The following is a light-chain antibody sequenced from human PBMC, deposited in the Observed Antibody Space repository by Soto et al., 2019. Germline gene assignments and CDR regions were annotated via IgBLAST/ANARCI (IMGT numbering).Light chain of an antibody. J-gene: IGKJ2*01. V-gene: IGKV3-15*01. CDR1: QIVNNN. Sequence: EIVLTQSPATLSVSPGQGATLSCRASQIVNNNLAWYQQRPGQAPRLLIYAVSTRAAGVPPRFSGSGSGTYFTLTISSLQSEDLAVYYCQQYTHRPTLYTSGQGTKLEIK. CDR2: AVS. CDR3: QQYTHRPTLYT.